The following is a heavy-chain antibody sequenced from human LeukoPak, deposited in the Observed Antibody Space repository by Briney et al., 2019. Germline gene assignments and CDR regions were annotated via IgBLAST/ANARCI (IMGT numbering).Heavy chain of an antibody. CDR2: ISGTGGST. D-gene: IGHD3-10*01. V-gene: IGHV3-23*01. Sequence: GESLRLSCAASGLTFSSYAMSWVRQAPGKGLEWVSSISGTGGSTDYADSVKGRFTISRDYSKNTLFLQMNSLRAEDTAVYYCAKGAYYYGSGSYCFDHWGRGTLVTVST. CDR1: GLTFSSYA. CDR3: AKGAYYYGSGSYCFDH. J-gene: IGHJ5*02.